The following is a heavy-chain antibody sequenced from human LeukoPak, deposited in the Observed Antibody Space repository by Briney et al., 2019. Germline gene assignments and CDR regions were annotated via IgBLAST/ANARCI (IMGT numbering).Heavy chain of an antibody. V-gene: IGHV3-23*01. D-gene: IGHD3-9*01. CDR2: ISGSGGST. CDR3: AKDMDDILTGYSCFDY. J-gene: IGHJ4*02. Sequence: GGSLRLSCAASGFTFSSYAMSWVRQAPGKGLEWVSAISGSGGSTYYADSVKGRFSISRDNSKNTLYLQMNSLRAEDTAVYYCAKDMDDILTGYSCFDYWGQGTLVTVSS. CDR1: GFTFSSYA.